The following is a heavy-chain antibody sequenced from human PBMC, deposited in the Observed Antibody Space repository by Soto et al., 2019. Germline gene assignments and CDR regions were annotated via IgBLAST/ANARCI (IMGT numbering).Heavy chain of an antibody. CDR1: GYTFTSYD. J-gene: IGHJ5*02. CDR3: AREGRITMVRGVKMVWFDP. Sequence: ASVKVSCKASGYTFTSYDINWVRQATGQGLEWMGWMNPNSGNTGYSQKFQGRVTITRDTSASTAYMELSSLRSEDTAVYYCAREGRITMVRGVKMVWFDPWGQGTLVTVSS. V-gene: IGHV1-8*01. D-gene: IGHD3-10*01. CDR2: MNPNSGNT.